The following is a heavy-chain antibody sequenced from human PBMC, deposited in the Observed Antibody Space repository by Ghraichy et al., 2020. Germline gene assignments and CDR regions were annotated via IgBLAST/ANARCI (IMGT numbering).Heavy chain of an antibody. Sequence: GGSLRLSCAASGFTFSNYAMSWVRQAPGKGLEWVSAFSVSGGSTYYADSVKGRFTISRDNSKNTLFLQMNSLRAEDTAIYYCAKQVGATAWVDYWGQGTLVTVSS. V-gene: IGHV3-23*01. CDR3: AKQVGATAWVDY. CDR1: GFTFSNYA. D-gene: IGHD1-26*01. J-gene: IGHJ4*02. CDR2: FSVSGGST.